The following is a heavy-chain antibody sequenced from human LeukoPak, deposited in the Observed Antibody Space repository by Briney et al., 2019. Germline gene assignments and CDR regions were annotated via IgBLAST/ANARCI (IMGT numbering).Heavy chain of an antibody. V-gene: IGHV3-21*04. Sequence: GGSLRLSCAASGFTFSTYYMNWVRQAPGKGLAWVSSITTSSSYIYYADSVKGRFTISRDNAKNSLYLQMNSLRAEDTAIYYCATYRQVLLPFESWGQGTLVTVSS. CDR1: GFTFSTYY. J-gene: IGHJ4*02. D-gene: IGHD2-8*02. CDR2: ITTSSSYI. CDR3: ATYRQVLLPFES.